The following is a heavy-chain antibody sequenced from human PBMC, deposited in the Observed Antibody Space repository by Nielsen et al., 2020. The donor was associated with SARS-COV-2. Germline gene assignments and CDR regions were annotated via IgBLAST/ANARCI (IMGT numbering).Heavy chain of an antibody. V-gene: IGHV4-4*02. J-gene: IGHJ6*03. Sequence: SETLSLTCAVSGGSVSSNDWWTWVRQSPGKGLEWIGEVSHNGSTNYSPSLKSRVTLSMDKSRRQFSLRLASVSAADTAVYFCARGHLVVVPSPILGLGPFFYSFYLDVWGKGTTVIVSS. CDR3: ARGHLVVVPSPILGLGPFFYSFYLDV. D-gene: IGHD2-2*02. CDR2: VSHNGST. CDR1: GGSVSSNDW.